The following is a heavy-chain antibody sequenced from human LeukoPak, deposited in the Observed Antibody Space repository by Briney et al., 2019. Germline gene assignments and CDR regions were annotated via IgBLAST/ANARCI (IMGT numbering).Heavy chain of an antibody. CDR1: GFTFSSYW. J-gene: IGHJ1*01. V-gene: IGHV3-74*01. Sequence: GSLRLSCAASGFTFSSYWMHWVRQAPGKGLVWVSRIKSDGTTNYADSVKGRFTISRDNAKNTLSLQMNSLRAEDTGVYHCARAPSEIGGYYPEYFRHWGQGTLVTVSS. CDR3: ARAPSEIGGYYPEYFRH. CDR2: IKSDGTT. D-gene: IGHD3-22*01.